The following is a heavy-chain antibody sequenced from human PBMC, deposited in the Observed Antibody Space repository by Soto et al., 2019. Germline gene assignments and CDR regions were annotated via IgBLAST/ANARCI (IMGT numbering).Heavy chain of an antibody. CDR2: IYYSGST. D-gene: IGHD2-15*01. Sequence: SETLSLTCTVSGGSISSGGYYWSWIRQHPGKGLEWIGYIYYSGSTYYNPSLKSRVTISVDTSKNQFSLKLSSVTAADTAVYYCARDSSLGYCSGGSCLAFDYWGQGTLVTVSS. V-gene: IGHV4-31*03. J-gene: IGHJ4*02. CDR3: ARDSSLGYCSGGSCLAFDY. CDR1: GGSISSGGYY.